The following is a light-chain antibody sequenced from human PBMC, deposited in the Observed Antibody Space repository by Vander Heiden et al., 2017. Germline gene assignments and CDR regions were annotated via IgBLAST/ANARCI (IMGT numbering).Light chain of an antibody. CDR3: KQYYGPPWT. J-gene: IGKJ1*01. V-gene: IGKV4-1*01. CDR2: CAS. Sequence: DIVMTQSPESLAVSLGDRATISCQSSQSVFNNSNKKNSLACYLQKEGQPPNLLIYCASTGETGVSDRFSCSGSGADFTITITSLQAEDVAVDYCKQYYGPPWTFGPGTKVDIK. CDR1: QSVFNNSNKKNS.